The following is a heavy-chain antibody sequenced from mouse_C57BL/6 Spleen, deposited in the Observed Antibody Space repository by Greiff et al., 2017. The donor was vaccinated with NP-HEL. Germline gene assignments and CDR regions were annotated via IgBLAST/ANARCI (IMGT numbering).Heavy chain of an antibody. D-gene: IGHD2-3*01. CDR2: IYPGDGDT. CDR3: ARFKDSLYDGYEAMDY. CDR1: GYAFSSSW. J-gene: IGHJ4*01. V-gene: IGHV1-82*01. Sequence: VQLQQSGPELVKPGASVKISCKASGYAFSSSWMNWVKQRPGKGLEWIGRIYPGDGDTNYNGKFKGKATLTADKSSSTAYMQLSSLTSEDSAVYFCARFKDSLYDGYEAMDYWGQGTSVTVSS.